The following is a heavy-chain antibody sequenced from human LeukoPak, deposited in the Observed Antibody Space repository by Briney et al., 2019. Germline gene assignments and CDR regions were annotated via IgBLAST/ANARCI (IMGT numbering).Heavy chain of an antibody. D-gene: IGHD6-13*01. CDR3: VRVGSSWYHYFDY. CDR2: IYHSGST. J-gene: IGHJ4*02. CDR1: GGSISSGGYY. Sequence: PSQTLSLTCTVSGGSISSGGYYWSWIRQPPGKGLEWIGYIYHSGSTYYNPSLKSRVTMSVDTSKKQFSLKLSSVTAADTAVYCCVRVGSSWYHYFDYWGQGTLVTVSS. V-gene: IGHV4-30-2*01.